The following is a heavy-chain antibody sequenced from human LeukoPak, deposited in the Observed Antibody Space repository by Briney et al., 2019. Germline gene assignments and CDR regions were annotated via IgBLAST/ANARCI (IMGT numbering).Heavy chain of an antibody. CDR2: ISSSGST. CDR3: ARAQKRIAAAGKTGNWFDP. CDR1: GDSISSGDYY. J-gene: IGHJ5*02. Sequence: SETLSLTCTVSGDSISSGDYYWSWIWQPAGKGLEWIGRISSSGSTNYNPSLKSRVTISVDTSKNQFSLKLSSVTAADTAVYYCARAQKRIAAAGKTGNWFDPWGQGTLVTVSS. D-gene: IGHD6-13*01. V-gene: IGHV4-61*02.